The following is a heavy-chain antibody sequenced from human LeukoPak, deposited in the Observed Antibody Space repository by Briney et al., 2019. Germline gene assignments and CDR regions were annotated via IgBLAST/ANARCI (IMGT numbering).Heavy chain of an antibody. J-gene: IGHJ6*03. CDR1: GGSISTYY. CDR2: IYYTGST. V-gene: IGHV4-59*12. D-gene: IGHD3-10*01. CDR3: ARDRTPYYYGSGSYLYYYMDV. Sequence: SETLSLTCTVSGGSISTYYWSWIRQPPGKGLEWIGYIYYTGSTNYNPSLKNRVTMSVDTSKNQFSLKLSSVTAADTAVYYCARDRTPYYYGSGSYLYYYMDVWGKGTTVTVSS.